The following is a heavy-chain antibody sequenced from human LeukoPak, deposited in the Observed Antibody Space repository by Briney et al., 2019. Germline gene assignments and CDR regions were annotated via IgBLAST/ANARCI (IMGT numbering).Heavy chain of an antibody. CDR2: INQDGSQK. D-gene: IGHD4-17*01. Sequence: GGSLRLSCAVSGFTFSNYWMSWFRQAPGKGLEWVAHINQDGSQKFSVDSVKGRFIISRDNAKNSLYLQMNSLRVEDTAMYYCARDWFDGDYDRFDYWGQGTLVTVSS. CDR3: ARDWFDGDYDRFDY. CDR1: GFTFSNYW. J-gene: IGHJ4*02. V-gene: IGHV3-7*03.